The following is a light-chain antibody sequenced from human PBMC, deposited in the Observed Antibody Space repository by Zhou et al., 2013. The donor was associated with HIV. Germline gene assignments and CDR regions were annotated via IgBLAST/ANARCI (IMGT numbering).Light chain of an antibody. Sequence: DIEMTQSPSSLSASEGDRVTITCRASQGIRNDLSWYQQKPGKAPKRLIYAASRLQSGVPSRFSGSGSGAEFTLTISSLQPEDFATYYCLQHFDYPYTFGRGTRLEIK. CDR2: AAS. J-gene: IGKJ2*01. CDR3: LQHFDYPYT. CDR1: QGIRND. V-gene: IGKV1-17*01.